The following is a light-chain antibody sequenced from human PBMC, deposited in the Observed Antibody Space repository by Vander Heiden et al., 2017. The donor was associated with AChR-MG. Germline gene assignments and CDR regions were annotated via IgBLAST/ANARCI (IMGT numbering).Light chain of an antibody. V-gene: IGLV7-46*01. Sequence: QAVVTQEPSLTVSPGGTVTPSCGPSTGDATSGHRPHWIQQKPGQAPRTLIFNTDKRHYWTPARFSGSLLGGQAVLTLSGARPEDEAVYYCFLLYGGPWVFGGGTTVTVL. J-gene: IGLJ3*02. CDR1: TGDATSGHR. CDR3: FLLYGGPWV. CDR2: NTD.